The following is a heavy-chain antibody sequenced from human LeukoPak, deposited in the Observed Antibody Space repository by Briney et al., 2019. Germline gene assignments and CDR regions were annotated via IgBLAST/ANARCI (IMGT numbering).Heavy chain of an antibody. J-gene: IGHJ5*02. CDR1: GFTFSNAW. Sequence: PGGSLRLSCAASGFTFSNAWMSWVRQAPGKGLEWVGRIKSKTDGGTTDYAGPVKARFTISREDSKNTLYLQMNSLKTEDTAVYYCTTDMSQDIVVVVAATPAWDWFDPWGQGTLVTVSS. D-gene: IGHD2-15*01. CDR3: TTDMSQDIVVVVAATPAWDWFDP. V-gene: IGHV3-15*01. CDR2: IKSKTDGGTT.